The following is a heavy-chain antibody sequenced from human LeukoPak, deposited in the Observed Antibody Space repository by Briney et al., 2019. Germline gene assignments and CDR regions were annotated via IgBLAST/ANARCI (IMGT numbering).Heavy chain of an antibody. J-gene: IGHJ4*02. CDR2: ISSSSYI. CDR3: ARGRTYYFDY. V-gene: IGHV3-21*01. CDR1: GFTFSSYS. Sequence: SGGSLRLSCAASGFTFSSYSMNWVRQAPGKGLEWVSSISSSSYIYYADSVKGRFTISRDNAKNSLYLQMSSLRAEDTAVYYCARGRTYYFDYWGQGTLVTVSS.